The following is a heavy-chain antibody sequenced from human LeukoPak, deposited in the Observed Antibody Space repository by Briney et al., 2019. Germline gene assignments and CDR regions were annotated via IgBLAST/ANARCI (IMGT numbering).Heavy chain of an antibody. CDR2: IYPGDSDT. J-gene: IGHJ5*02. V-gene: IGHV5-51*01. Sequence: NRGESLQISCKGSGYSFTSYWIGWVRQMPGKGLEWMGIIYPGDSDTRYSPSFQGQVTISADKSISTAYLQWSSLKASDTAMYYCARHAPRWLQSKLGFDPWGQGTLVTVSS. D-gene: IGHD5-24*01. CDR1: GYSFTSYW. CDR3: ARHAPRWLQSKLGFDP.